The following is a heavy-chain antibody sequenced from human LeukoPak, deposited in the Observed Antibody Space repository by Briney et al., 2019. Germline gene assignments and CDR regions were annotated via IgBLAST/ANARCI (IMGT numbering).Heavy chain of an antibody. CDR1: GGSISSSSYY. Sequence: SETLSLTCTVSGGSISSSSYYWGWIRQPPGKGLEWIGSIYHSGSTYYNPSLKSRVTISVDTSKNQFSLKLSSVTAADTAVYYCARVGGTMVRGVINTFDYWGQGTLVTVSS. J-gene: IGHJ4*02. CDR2: IYHSGST. V-gene: IGHV4-39*07. D-gene: IGHD3-10*01. CDR3: ARVGGTMVRGVINTFDY.